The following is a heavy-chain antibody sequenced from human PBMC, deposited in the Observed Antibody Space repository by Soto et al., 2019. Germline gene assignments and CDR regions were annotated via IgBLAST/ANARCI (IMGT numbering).Heavy chain of an antibody. Sequence: LRLSCAASGFTFSSYAMHWVRQAPGKGLEWVAVISYDGSNKYYADSVKGRFTISRDNSKNTLYLQMNSLRAEDTAVYYRAREWGYCSSTSCSPYYYYYGMAVWGQGTTVTVSS. CDR3: AREWGYCSSTSCSPYYYYYGMAV. D-gene: IGHD2-2*01. J-gene: IGHJ6*02. CDR1: GFTFSSYA. V-gene: IGHV3-30-3*01. CDR2: ISYDGSNK.